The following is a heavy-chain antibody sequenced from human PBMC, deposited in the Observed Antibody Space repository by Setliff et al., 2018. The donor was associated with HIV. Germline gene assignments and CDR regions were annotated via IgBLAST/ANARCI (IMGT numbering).Heavy chain of an antibody. CDR2: ISGSGDNT. V-gene: IGHV3-23*01. Sequence: GGSLRLSCAASGFTFSSFAMTWVRQAPGKGLEWVSSISGSGDNTVYAGSVKGRFIISRDNSKSTLYLQMNSLKIEDTAVYYCTTGTRLVDWGQGALVTVSS. CDR3: TTGTRLVD. D-gene: IGHD2-21*01. CDR1: GFTFSSFA. J-gene: IGHJ4*02.